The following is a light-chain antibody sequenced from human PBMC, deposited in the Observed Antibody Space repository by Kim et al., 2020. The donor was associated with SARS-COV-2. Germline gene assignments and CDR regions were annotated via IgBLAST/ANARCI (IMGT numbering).Light chain of an antibody. J-gene: IGLJ3*02. V-gene: IGLV3-9*01. Sequence: SVALGQTATITCGASNIGSKIVHWYQQTPGQASVMVIDRDTNRPSGIPERFSGSTSGNTATLTISRAQAGDEADYYCQVWDSNTWVFGGGTQLTVL. CDR2: RDT. CDR1: NIGSKI. CDR3: QVWDSNTWV.